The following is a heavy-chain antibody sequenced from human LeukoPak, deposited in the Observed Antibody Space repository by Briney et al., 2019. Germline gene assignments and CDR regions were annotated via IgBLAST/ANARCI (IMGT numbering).Heavy chain of an antibody. Sequence: SETLSLTCTVSGDSISSGDYYWSWIRQPAGKGLEWIGRISSSGSTNYNPSLKSRVTISVDTSKNQFSLKLSSVTAADTAVYYCARGGLRYFDWHHDAFDIWGQGTMVAVSS. J-gene: IGHJ3*02. D-gene: IGHD3-9*01. V-gene: IGHV4-61*02. CDR1: GDSISSGDYY. CDR3: ARGGLRYFDWHHDAFDI. CDR2: ISSSGST.